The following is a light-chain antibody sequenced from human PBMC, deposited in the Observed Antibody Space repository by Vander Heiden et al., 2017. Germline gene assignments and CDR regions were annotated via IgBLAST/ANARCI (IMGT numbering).Light chain of an antibody. CDR1: RSDICTYNF. V-gene: IGLV2-14*01. CDR3: RAYTSSTAVV. J-gene: IGLJ3*02. Sequence: QSPLHQPTSMAGSPGKSVHISCTGTRSDICTYNFVSWYQQHPGKAPKLMIYDDSDRPSGVSERFSGSKSGNTASLTISRLQAEDEADYYCRAYTSSTAVVFGGGTTLTVL. CDR2: DDS.